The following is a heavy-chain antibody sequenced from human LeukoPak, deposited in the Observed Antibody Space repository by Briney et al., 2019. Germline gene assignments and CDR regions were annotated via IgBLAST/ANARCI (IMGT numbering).Heavy chain of an antibody. Sequence: SETLSLTCTVSGGSISSSSYYWSWIRQPPGKGLEWIGYIYYSGSTNYNPSLKSRVTISVDTSKNQFSLKLSSVTAADTAVYYCARGGSIAAAGVGTRYFDYWGQGTLVTVSS. CDR3: ARGGSIAAAGVGTRYFDY. V-gene: IGHV4-61*05. D-gene: IGHD6-13*01. CDR2: IYYSGST. CDR1: GGSISSSSYY. J-gene: IGHJ4*02.